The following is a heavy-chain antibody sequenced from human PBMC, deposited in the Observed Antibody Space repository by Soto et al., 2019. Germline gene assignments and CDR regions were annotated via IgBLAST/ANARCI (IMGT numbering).Heavy chain of an antibody. CDR1: GFTFSSYG. J-gene: IGHJ4*02. V-gene: IGHV3-30*18. Sequence: PGGSLRLSCAASGFTFSSYGMHWVRQAPGKGLEWVAVISYDGSNKYYADSVKGRFTISRDNSKNTLYLQMNSLRAEDTAVYYCAKDEGEGEGFGELSSFVDYWGQGTLVTVSS. D-gene: IGHD3-10*01. CDR2: ISYDGSNK. CDR3: AKDEGEGEGFGELSSFVDY.